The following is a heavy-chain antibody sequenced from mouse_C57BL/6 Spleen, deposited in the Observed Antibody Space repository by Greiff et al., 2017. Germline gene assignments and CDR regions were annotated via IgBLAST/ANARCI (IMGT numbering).Heavy chain of an antibody. Sequence: EVQLQQSGPELVKPGASVKISCKASGYTFTDYYMNWVKQSHGKSLEWIGDINPNNGGTSYNQKFKGKATLTVDKSSSTAYMELRSLTSEDSAVYYCARENDYDGGVDYWGQGTSVTVSS. J-gene: IGHJ4*01. V-gene: IGHV1-26*01. D-gene: IGHD2-4*01. CDR2: INPNNGGT. CDR3: ARENDYDGGVDY. CDR1: GYTFTDYY.